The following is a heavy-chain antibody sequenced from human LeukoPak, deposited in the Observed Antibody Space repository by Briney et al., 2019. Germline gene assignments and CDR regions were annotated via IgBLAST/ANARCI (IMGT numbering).Heavy chain of an antibody. D-gene: IGHD6-19*01. V-gene: IGHV4-59*01. CDR2: IYYSGST. CDR3: ARAVAGVLGAFDI. CDR1: GVSISSYY. Sequence: SETLSLTCTASGVSISSYYWSWIRQPPGKGLEWIGYIYYSGSTNYNPSLKSRVTISVDTSKNQFSLKLSSVTAADTAVYYCARAVAGVLGAFDIWGQGTMVTVSS. J-gene: IGHJ3*02.